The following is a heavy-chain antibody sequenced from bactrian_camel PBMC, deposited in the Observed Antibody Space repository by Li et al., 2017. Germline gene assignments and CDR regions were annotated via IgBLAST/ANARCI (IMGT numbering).Heavy chain of an antibody. CDR1: GVGASGYY. CDR2: IDPDGTT. Sequence: QLVESGGGSVQAGGSLKLSCSISGVGASGYYMSWFRQAPGEEREGIAAIDPDGTTTYDDSVKGRFTISQDGAKRTLYLQMTDLNAKDTAMYICAAGRGRAGTAVATIEASGQGTQVTVS. J-gene: IGHJ6*01. V-gene: IGHV3S28*01. D-gene: IGHD2*01. CDR3: AAGRGRAGTAVATIEA.